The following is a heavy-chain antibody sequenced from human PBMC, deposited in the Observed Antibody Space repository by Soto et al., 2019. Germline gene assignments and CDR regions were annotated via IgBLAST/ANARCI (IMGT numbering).Heavy chain of an antibody. D-gene: IGHD3-16*01. CDR1: GFTFSSYG. CDR2: IWYDGSNK. CDR3: ARDLSRAAFRATYGMDV. Sequence: GGSLRLSCAASGFTFSSYGMHWVRQAPGKGLEWVAVIWYDGSNKYYADSVKGRFTISRDNSKNTLYLQMNSLRAEDTAVYYCARDLSRAAFRATYGMDVWGQGTRVTVSS. V-gene: IGHV3-33*01. J-gene: IGHJ6*02.